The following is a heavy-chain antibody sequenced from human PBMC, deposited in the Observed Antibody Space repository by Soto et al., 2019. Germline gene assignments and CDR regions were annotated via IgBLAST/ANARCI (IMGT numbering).Heavy chain of an antibody. J-gene: IGHJ4*02. Sequence: GASVKVSCKASGFTFTSSAVQWVRQARGQRLEWIGWIVVGSGNTNYAQKFQERVTITRDMSTSTAYMELSSLRSEDTAVYYCATPRYYGDYGLPFDYWGQGTLVTVSS. CDR1: GFTFTSSA. D-gene: IGHD4-17*01. CDR2: IVVGSGNT. CDR3: ATPRYYGDYGLPFDY. V-gene: IGHV1-58*01.